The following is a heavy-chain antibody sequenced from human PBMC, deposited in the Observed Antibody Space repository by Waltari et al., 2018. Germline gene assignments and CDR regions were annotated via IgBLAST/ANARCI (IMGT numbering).Heavy chain of an antibody. V-gene: IGHV1-3*01. Sequence: QVQLAQSGAEVKKPGASVKVSCKASGYTFTNYPIHWVRQAPGQRPEWMGWINAGNGNTKYSQNFQGRVTVTRDTSASTAYMELSSLRSEDTAVYYCARWVTADAFDIWGQGTMVTVSS. J-gene: IGHJ3*02. D-gene: IGHD2-21*02. CDR1: GYTFTNYP. CDR3: ARWVTADAFDI. CDR2: INAGNGNT.